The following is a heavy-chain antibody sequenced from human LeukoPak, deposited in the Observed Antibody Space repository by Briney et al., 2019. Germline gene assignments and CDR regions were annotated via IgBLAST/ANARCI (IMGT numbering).Heavy chain of an antibody. CDR2: IYHSGGT. V-gene: IGHV4-38-2*01. CDR3: ARRGSGYGFDY. J-gene: IGHJ4*02. Sequence: SETLSLTCAVSGYSISSGYYWGWIRQPPGKGLEWIGSIYHSGGTYYNPSLKSRVTISVDTSKNQFSLKLSSVTAADTVVYYCARRGSGYGFDYWGQGTLVTVSS. CDR1: GYSISSGYY. D-gene: IGHD3-22*01.